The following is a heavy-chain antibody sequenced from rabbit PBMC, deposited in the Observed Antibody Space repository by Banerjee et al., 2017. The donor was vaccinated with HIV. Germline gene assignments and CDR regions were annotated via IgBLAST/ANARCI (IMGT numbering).Heavy chain of an antibody. CDR3: ARPYIGYGYPMYYFNL. J-gene: IGHJ4*01. D-gene: IGHD6-1*01. V-gene: IGHV1S40*01. CDR2: IYVGSSGSI. Sequence: QSLEESGGDLVKPGASLTLTCTASGFSFSSNYWICWVRQAPGKGLEWIACIYVGSSGSIYYASWAKGRFTISKTSSTTVTLQMTSLTAADTATYFCARPYIGYGYPMYYFNLWGQGTLVTVS. CDR1: GFSFSSNYW.